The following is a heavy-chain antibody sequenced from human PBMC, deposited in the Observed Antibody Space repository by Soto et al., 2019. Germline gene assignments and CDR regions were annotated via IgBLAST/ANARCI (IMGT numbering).Heavy chain of an antibody. CDR2: ISDSSSYI. CDR1: RLTFSNYA. J-gene: IGHJ6*02. CDR3: ARYDSSGYYWPYYYYGMDV. D-gene: IGHD3-22*01. Sequence: GGSLRLSCVISRLTFSNYAINWVRQAPGKWLEWVSSISDSSSYIYYADSVKGRFTISRDNAKNSLYLQMNSLRAEDTAVYYCARYDSSGYYWPYYYYGMDVWGQGTTVTVSS. V-gene: IGHV3-21*01.